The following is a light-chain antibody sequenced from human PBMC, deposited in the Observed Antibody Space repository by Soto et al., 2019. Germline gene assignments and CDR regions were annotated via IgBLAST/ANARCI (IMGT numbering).Light chain of an antibody. V-gene: IGKV3D-20*02. CDR2: GAS. Sequence: EIVLTQSPGSLSLSPGERATLSCRASQSVSSSYLAWYQQKPGQAPRLLIYGASSRATGIPDRFSGSGSGTDFTLTISRLEPEDFAVYYCQQRYNWPPLTFGGGTKVDTK. CDR3: QQRYNWPPLT. CDR1: QSVSSSY. J-gene: IGKJ4*01.